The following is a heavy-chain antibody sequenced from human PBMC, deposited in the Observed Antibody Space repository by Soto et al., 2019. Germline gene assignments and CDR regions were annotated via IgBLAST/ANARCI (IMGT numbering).Heavy chain of an antibody. CDR1: GYSFTSYW. J-gene: IGHJ4*02. CDR2: IYPGDSDT. CDR3: ARHWAYYDSSGYYLDY. D-gene: IGHD3-22*01. V-gene: IGHV5-51*01. Sequence: PGESLKISCKGSGYSFTSYWIGWVRQMPGKGLEWMGIIYPGDSDTRYSPSFQGQVTISADKSISTAYLQWSSLEASDTAMYYCARHWAYYDSSGYYLDYWGQGTLVTVS.